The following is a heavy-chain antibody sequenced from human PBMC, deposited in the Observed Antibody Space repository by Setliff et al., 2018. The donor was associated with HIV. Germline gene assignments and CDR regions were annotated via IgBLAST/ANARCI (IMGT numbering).Heavy chain of an antibody. D-gene: IGHD6-25*01. CDR2: IYPSGTT. J-gene: IGHJ4*02. CDR1: GGSFSAYY. CDR3: ARYSPRGYTLTGPY. V-gene: IGHV4-59*10. Sequence: PSETLSLTCAVYGGSFSAYYWSWIRQTPGKGLEWIGSIYPSGTTNYNPSLKSRVTMSIDTSKNQFSLKLSSVTAADTAVYYCARYSPRGYTLTGPYWGQGTLVTVSS.